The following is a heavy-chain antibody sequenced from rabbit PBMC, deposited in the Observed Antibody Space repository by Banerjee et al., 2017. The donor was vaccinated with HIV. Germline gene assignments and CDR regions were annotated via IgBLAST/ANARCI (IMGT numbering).Heavy chain of an antibody. CDR1: GFDFSSYY. V-gene: IGHV1S7*01. CDR3: ARDQRYASSSGYYFNL. D-gene: IGHD1-1*01. CDR2: IDPVFGST. Sequence: QSLEESGGGLVQPGGSLKLSCKASGFDFSSYYMSWVRQAPGKGLEWIGYIDPVFGSTYYASWVNGRFTISSHNAQNTLYLQLNSLTAADTATYFCARDQRYASSSGYYFNLWGPGTLVTVS. J-gene: IGHJ4*01.